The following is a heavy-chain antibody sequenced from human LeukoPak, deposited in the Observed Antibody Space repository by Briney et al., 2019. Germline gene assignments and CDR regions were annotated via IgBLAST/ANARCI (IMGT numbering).Heavy chain of an antibody. V-gene: IGHV4-34*01. J-gene: IGHJ5*02. Sequence: SETLSLTCAVYGGSFSGYYWSWIRQPPGKGLEWIGEINHSGSTNYNPSLKSRVTISVDPSKNQFSLKLSSVTAADTAVYYCARRGYYGSGSYYKISWFDPWGQGTLVTVSS. D-gene: IGHD3-10*01. CDR1: GGSFSGYY. CDR2: INHSGST. CDR3: ARRGYYGSGSYYKISWFDP.